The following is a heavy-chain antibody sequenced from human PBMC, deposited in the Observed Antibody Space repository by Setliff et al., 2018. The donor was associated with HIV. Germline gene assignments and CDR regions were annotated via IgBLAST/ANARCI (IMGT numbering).Heavy chain of an antibody. J-gene: IGHJ4*02. CDR1: GGSISSGGYY. CDR2: IYYSGST. V-gene: IGHV4-31*03. Sequence: SETLSLTCTVSGGSISSGGYYWSWIRQHPGKGLEWIGYIYYSGSTNYNPSLKSRVTISVDTSKNQFSLKLSSATAADTAVYYCARSRLHYYDSSGYYPSYFDYWGQGTLVTVSS. CDR3: ARSRLHYYDSSGYYPSYFDY. D-gene: IGHD3-22*01.